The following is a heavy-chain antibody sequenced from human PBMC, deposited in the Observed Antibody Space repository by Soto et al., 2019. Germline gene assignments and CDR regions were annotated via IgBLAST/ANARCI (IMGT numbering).Heavy chain of an antibody. Sequence: EVQLLESGGGLVQPGGALRLSCAASGFTFSSHAMSWVRQAPGKGLEWISSISAGSEGAYYADSVKGRFTISRDNSNNTLYLQMNSLSAEETAVYYFAGDLWWYLHWGQGTLVTVSS. D-gene: IGHD2-15*01. V-gene: IGHV3-23*01. CDR1: GFTFSSHA. J-gene: IGHJ4*02. CDR3: AGDLWWYLH. CDR2: ISAGSEGA.